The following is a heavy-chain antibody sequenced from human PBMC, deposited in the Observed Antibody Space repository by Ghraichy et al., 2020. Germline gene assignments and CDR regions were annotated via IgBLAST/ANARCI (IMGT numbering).Heavy chain of an antibody. D-gene: IGHD3-22*01. CDR3: ARKYYDSGGGASDI. J-gene: IGHJ3*02. V-gene: IGHV4-30-2*01. Sequence: SETLSLTCAVSGGSISSGGYSWSWIRQPPGKGLEWIGYIYHSGYTYYNPSLKSRVTISVDRSKNQLSLKLSSVTAADTAVYYCARKYYDSGGGASDIWGQGTMVTVSS. CDR1: GGSISSGGYS. CDR2: IYHSGYT.